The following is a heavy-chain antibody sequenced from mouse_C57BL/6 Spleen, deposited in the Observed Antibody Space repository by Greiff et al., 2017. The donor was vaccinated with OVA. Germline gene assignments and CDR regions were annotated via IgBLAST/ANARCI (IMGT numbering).Heavy chain of an antibody. J-gene: IGHJ3*01. CDR2: IYPGSGST. CDR3: ARREYDYPFAY. V-gene: IGHV1-55*01. D-gene: IGHD2-4*01. Sequence: QVHVKQPGAELVKPGASVKMSCKASGYTFTSYWITWVKQRPGQGLEWIGDIYPGSGSTNYNEKFKSKATLTVDTSSSTAYMQLSSLTSEDSAVYCGARREYDYPFAYWGQGTLVTVSA. CDR1: GYTFTSYW.